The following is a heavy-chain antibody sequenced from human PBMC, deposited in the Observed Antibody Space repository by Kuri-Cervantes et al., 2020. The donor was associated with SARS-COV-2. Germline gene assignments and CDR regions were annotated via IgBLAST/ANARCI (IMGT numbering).Heavy chain of an antibody. CDR3: ARIRYYYDSSGYYYYAFDI. CDR1: GFSLSTSGMC. J-gene: IGHJ3*02. Sequence: SGPTLVKPTQTLTLTCTFSGFSLSTSGMCVSWIRLPPGKALEWLARIDWDDDKYYSTSLKTRLTISKDTSKNQVVLTMTNMDPVDTATYYCARIRYYYDSSGYYYYAFDIWGQGTMVTVSS. CDR2: IDWDDDK. D-gene: IGHD3-22*01. V-gene: IGHV2-70*11.